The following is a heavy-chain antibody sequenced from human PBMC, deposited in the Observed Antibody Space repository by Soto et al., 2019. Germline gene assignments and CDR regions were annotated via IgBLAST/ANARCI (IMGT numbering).Heavy chain of an antibody. CDR2: IYFTGTS. Sequence: PSEALSLTCAVSGGSISSGSFFWGWIRQPPGKGLEWIGHIYFTGTSSYSPSLKSRVTMFVDTSKNNFSLRLTSVTAADTAVYYCVRREAVAGSQFDFWGQGTLLTVSS. J-gene: IGHJ4*02. V-gene: IGHV4-39*02. D-gene: IGHD6-19*01. CDR3: VRREAVAGSQFDF. CDR1: GGSISSGSFF.